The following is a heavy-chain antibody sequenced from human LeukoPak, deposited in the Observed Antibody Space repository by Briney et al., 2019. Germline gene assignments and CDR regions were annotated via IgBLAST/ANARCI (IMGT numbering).Heavy chain of an antibody. CDR3: AKRPGIAAAGTALDY. CDR2: INPNSGGT. J-gene: IGHJ4*02. CDR1: GYTFTGYY. V-gene: IGHV1-2*02. D-gene: IGHD6-13*01. Sequence: ASVKVSCKASGYTFTGYYMHWVRQAPGQGLEWMGWINPNSGGTNYAQKFQGRVTMTRDTSISTAYMELSRLRSDDTAVYYCAKRPGIAAAGTALDYWGQGTLVTVSS.